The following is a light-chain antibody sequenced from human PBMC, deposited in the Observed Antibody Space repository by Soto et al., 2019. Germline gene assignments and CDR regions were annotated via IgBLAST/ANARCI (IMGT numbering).Light chain of an antibody. J-gene: IGKJ1*01. V-gene: IGKV1-9*01. CDR2: AAS. CDR1: QGISTY. CDR3: QQLNSYPRT. Sequence: DIQLTQYPSFLSASVGDRVTITCRASQGISTYLAWYQQKPGKAPNLLIYAASTLQSGVPSRFSGSGSGTEFTLTISSLQPEDFTTYYCQQLNSYPRTFGQGTKVEIK.